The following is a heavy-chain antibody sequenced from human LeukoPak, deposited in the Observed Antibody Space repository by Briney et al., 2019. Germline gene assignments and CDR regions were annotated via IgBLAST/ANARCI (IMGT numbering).Heavy chain of an antibody. CDR2: MYSGGST. CDR3: ACQSRDSYDSSGYSPDDY. CDR1: GGTFSSTY. V-gene: IGHV3-66*04. D-gene: IGHD3-22*01. Sequence: GVSLTLSCAASGGTFSSTYRSWVRQAPGKGLEWVWVMYSGGSTYYDTSLRGRFAITRDNSKNTLYLQMHSPRAEDTAVYYCACQSRDSYDSSGYSPDDYWGQGTLVTVSS. J-gene: IGHJ4*02.